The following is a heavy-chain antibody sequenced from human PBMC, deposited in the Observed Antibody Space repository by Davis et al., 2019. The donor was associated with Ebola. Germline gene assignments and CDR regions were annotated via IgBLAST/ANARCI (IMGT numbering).Heavy chain of an antibody. CDR3: AKLSSSVAVVY. D-gene: IGHD6-19*01. CDR1: GGSTGSTTYY. CDR2: IHYGGIT. Sequence: MPSETLSPTCTLPGGSTGSTTYYWGWIRQPPGKGLEWIGSIHYGGITYYTPSLKSRVIIPVDTSRKQFSLNLSSVTAAATAKYYCAKLSSSVAVVYWGQGILVTVSS. V-gene: IGHV4-39*01. J-gene: IGHJ4*02.